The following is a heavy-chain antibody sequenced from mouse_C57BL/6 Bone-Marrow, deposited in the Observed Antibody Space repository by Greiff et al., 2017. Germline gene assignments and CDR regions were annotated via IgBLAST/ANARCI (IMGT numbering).Heavy chain of an antibody. J-gene: IGHJ2*01. D-gene: IGHD1-1*01. V-gene: IGHV1-55*01. Sequence: VQLQQPGAELVRPGTSVKLSCKASGYTFTSYWMHWVKQRPGQGLEWIGDIYPGSGSTNYNEKFKSQATLTVDTSSSTAYMQLSSLTSEDSAVYYCAREDYYGSSCDYWGQGTTLTVSS. CDR1: GYTFTSYW. CDR2: IYPGSGST. CDR3: AREDYYGSSCDY.